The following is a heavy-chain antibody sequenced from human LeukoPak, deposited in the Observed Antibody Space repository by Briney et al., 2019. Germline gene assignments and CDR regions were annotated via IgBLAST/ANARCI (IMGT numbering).Heavy chain of an antibody. CDR2: ISPGGGPT. J-gene: IGHJ6*03. CDR3: ASMVVTAYYYYYYYMDV. D-gene: IGHD2-15*01. V-gene: IGHV3-21*01. Sequence: GGSLRLSCAGSGFPFSSHGMNWVRQAPGKGLEWVSGISPGGGPTYYADSVRGRFSISRDNAKNSLYLQMNSLRAEDTAVYYCASMVVTAYYYYYYYMDVWGKGTTVTVSS. CDR1: GFPFSSHG.